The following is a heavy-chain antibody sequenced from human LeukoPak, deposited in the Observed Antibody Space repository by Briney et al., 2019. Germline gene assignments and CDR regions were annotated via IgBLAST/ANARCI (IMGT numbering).Heavy chain of an antibody. D-gene: IGHD2-2*01. CDR3: AKRPGVPAANNNWFDP. CDR1: GFTFSSYA. CDR2: ISGSGGST. V-gene: IGHV3-23*01. Sequence: GGSLRLSCAASGFTFSSYAMSWVRQAPGKGLEWVSAISGSGGSTYYADSVKGRFTISRDNSKNTLYLQMNSLRAEDTAVYYCAKRPGVPAANNNWFDPWGQGTLVTVSS. J-gene: IGHJ5*02.